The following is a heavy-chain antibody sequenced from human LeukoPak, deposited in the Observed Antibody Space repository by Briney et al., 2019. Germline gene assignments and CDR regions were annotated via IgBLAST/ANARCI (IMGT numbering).Heavy chain of an antibody. Sequence: GGSLRLACAASGFTFSSYGMNWVRQAPGKGLEWVSFIRYDGSNEYYADSVRGRFTISRDNSKNTLYLQMNSLRAEDTALYYCAKDVGGWKNIDYWGQGTLVTVSS. J-gene: IGHJ4*02. D-gene: IGHD1/OR15-1a*01. CDR3: AKDVGGWKNIDY. CDR2: IRYDGSNE. V-gene: IGHV3-30*02. CDR1: GFTFSSYG.